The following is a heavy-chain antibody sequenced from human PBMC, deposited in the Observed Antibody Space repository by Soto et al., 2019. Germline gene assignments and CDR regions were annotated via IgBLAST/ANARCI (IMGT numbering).Heavy chain of an antibody. D-gene: IGHD3-22*01. CDR2: ITSKTGNI. V-gene: IGHV3-9*01. Sequence: EVQLVESGGGLVQPGRSLRLSCVASGFTFDDYAMYWIRQAPGKGLEWVAGITSKTGNIDYAGSVKGRFIISRDNAKRSLYLQMSSLRVEDTALYYCAKRRNYSGYEFDHWGQGTPVTVSS. CDR1: GFTFDDYA. CDR3: AKRRNYSGYEFDH. J-gene: IGHJ4*02.